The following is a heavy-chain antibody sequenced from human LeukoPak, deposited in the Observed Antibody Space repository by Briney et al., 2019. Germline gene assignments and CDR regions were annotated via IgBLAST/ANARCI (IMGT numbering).Heavy chain of an antibody. D-gene: IGHD2-2*01. J-gene: IGHJ6*03. Sequence: GSLRLSCAASGFTFSSYSMDWVRQAPGKGLEWVSSISSSSSYIYYADSVKGRFTISRDNAKNSLYLQMNGLRAEDTAVYYCARDYCSSTSCHIGYYYMDVWGKGTTVTVSS. V-gene: IGHV3-21*01. CDR2: ISSSSSYI. CDR3: ARDYCSSTSCHIGYYYMDV. CDR1: GFTFSSYS.